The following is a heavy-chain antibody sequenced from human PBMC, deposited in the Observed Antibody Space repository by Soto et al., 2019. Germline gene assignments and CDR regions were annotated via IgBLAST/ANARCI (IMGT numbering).Heavy chain of an antibody. D-gene: IGHD4-17*01. Sequence: GASVKVSCKAIGYSFTSHYMHWVRQAPGQGLEWMGTIYPGGVNIGYAQKFKGRVTMTKDTSTSTAYMELRSLRSDDTAVYYCARENYGDYGYWGQGTLVTVSS. V-gene: IGHV1-46*01. CDR3: ARENYGDYGY. CDR1: GYSFTSHY. J-gene: IGHJ4*02. CDR2: IYPGGVNI.